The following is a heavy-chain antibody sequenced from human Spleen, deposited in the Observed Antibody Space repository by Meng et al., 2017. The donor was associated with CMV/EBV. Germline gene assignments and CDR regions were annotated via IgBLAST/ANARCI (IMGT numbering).Heavy chain of an antibody. Sequence: VQLGQAGAEVRKPGASVKVSCKASGGTFSSYAISWVRQAPGQGREWMGWISAYNGNTNYAQKLQGRVTMTTDTSTSTAYMELRSLRSDDTAVYYCARVGYYYDSSGYLDYWGQGTLVTVSS. CDR1: GGTFSSYA. D-gene: IGHD3-22*01. V-gene: IGHV1-18*01. CDR3: ARVGYYYDSSGYLDY. J-gene: IGHJ4*02. CDR2: ISAYNGNT.